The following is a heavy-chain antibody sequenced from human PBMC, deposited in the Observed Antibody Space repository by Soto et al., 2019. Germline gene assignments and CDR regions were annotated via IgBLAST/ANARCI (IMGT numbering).Heavy chain of an antibody. CDR1: GGSISSYY. CDR3: ARAPDLDCVWGSPYYFDY. CDR2: IYYSGST. D-gene: IGHD3-16*01. Sequence: SETLSLTCTVSGGSISSYYWSWIRQPPGKGLEWIGYIYYSGSTNYNPSLKSRVTISVDTSKNQFSLKLSSVTAADTAVYYCARAPDLDCVWGSPYYFDYWGQGTLVTVSS. V-gene: IGHV4-59*01. J-gene: IGHJ4*02.